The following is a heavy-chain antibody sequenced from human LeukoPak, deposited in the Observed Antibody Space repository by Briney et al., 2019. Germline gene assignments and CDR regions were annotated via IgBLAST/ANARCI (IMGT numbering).Heavy chain of an antibody. D-gene: IGHD6-13*01. V-gene: IGHV3-30*18. CDR2: ISYDGSNK. CDR3: AKDWDIAAAGYYFDY. Sequence: SGGSLRLSCAASGFTFSGYSMNWVRQAPGKGLEWVAVISYDGSNKYSADSVKGRFTISRDNSKNTLYLQMNSLRAEDTAVYYCAKDWDIAAAGYYFDYWGQGTLVTVSS. CDR1: GFTFSGYS. J-gene: IGHJ4*02.